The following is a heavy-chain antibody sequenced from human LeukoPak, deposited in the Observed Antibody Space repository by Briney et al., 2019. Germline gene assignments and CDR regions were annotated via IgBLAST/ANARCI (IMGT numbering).Heavy chain of an antibody. V-gene: IGHV4-59*01. J-gene: IGHJ5*02. Sequence: SETLSLTCTVSGGSISSYYWSWIRQPPGKGLEWIGYIYYSGSTNYNPSLKSRVTLSVDTSKNQFSLKLSSVTAADTAVYYCARAQGYCSGGSCYSNWFDPWGQGTLVTVSS. CDR3: ARAQGYCSGGSCYSNWFDP. CDR2: IYYSGST. CDR1: GGSISSYY. D-gene: IGHD2-15*01.